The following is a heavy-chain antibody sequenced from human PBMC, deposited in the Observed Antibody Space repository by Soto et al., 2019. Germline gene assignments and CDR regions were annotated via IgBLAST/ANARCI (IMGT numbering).Heavy chain of an antibody. V-gene: IGHV2-5*02. J-gene: IGHJ4*02. Sequence: QITLKESGPTLVKPTQTLTLTCTFSGFSLSTSGVGVGWIRQPPGKALEWLALIYWDDDKRYSPSLKSRLTITKATSKNQVVLTMTNMDPVDTATYYCARGTRYYYGSGSYYDYWGQGTLVTVSS. CDR3: ARGTRYYYGSGSYYDY. D-gene: IGHD3-10*01. CDR2: IYWDDDK. CDR1: GFSLSTSGVG.